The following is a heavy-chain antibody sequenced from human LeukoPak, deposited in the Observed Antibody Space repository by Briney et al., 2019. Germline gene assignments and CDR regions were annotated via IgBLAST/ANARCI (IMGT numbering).Heavy chain of an antibody. CDR3: AKVSCYHPYF. Sequence: PGGSLRLSCAAFGFTFSTYSMSWVRQAPGKGLEWVSTIDVTTGISYYADSVKGRFTISRDNFQNTLFLQLNNLRVDDTAVYFCAKVSCYHPYFWGQGTLVTVSS. J-gene: IGHJ4*02. CDR1: GFTFSTYS. V-gene: IGHV3-23*01. CDR2: IDVTTGIS. D-gene: IGHD2-2*01.